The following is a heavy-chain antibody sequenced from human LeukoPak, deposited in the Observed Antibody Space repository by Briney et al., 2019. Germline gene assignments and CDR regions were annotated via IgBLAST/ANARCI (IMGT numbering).Heavy chain of an antibody. J-gene: IGHJ4*02. CDR3: ARIDSYYYDSSGYYDY. V-gene: IGHV1-18*01. D-gene: IGHD3-22*01. Sequence: ASVKVSCKASGYTFTSYGISWVRQAPGQGLERMGWISAYNGNTNYAQKLQGRVTMTTDTSTSTAYMELRSLRSDDTAVYYCARIDSYYYDSSGYYDYWGQGTLVTVSS. CDR2: ISAYNGNT. CDR1: GYTFTSYG.